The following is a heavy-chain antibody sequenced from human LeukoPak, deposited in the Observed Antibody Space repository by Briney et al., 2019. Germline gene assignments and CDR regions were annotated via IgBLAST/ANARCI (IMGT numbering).Heavy chain of an antibody. V-gene: IGHV3-23*01. CDR3: AKLTRGYCSSTACPNWLDL. CDR1: GFTFSNYA. J-gene: IGHJ5*02. CDR2: ISDGGGTT. D-gene: IGHD2-2*01. Sequence: GGSLRLSCAASGFTFSNYAMTWVRHAPGEGLEWVSAISDGGGTTYYADSVKGRFTISRDNSKNTLYLQMNSLRAGDTAIYYCAKLTRGYCSSTACPNWLDLWGQGTLVTVSS.